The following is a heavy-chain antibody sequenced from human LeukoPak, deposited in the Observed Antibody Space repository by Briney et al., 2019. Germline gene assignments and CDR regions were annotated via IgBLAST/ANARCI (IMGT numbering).Heavy chain of an antibody. CDR2: ISGGGGST. Sequence: GGSLRLSCAPSGFTISSYAMSWVRQAPGKGLEWVSGISGGGGSTNYADSVKGRFTISRDNSKNTLYLQMNNLRTEDTAVYFCARSWKLLQNFDSWGQGTLVTVSS. CDR1: GFTISSYA. V-gene: IGHV3-23*01. CDR3: ARSWKLLQNFDS. J-gene: IGHJ4*02. D-gene: IGHD1-26*01.